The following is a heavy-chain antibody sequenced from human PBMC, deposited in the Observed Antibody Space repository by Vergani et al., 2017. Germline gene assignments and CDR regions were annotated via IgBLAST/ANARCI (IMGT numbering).Heavy chain of an antibody. V-gene: IGHV4-34*01. CDR3: AREGYCTDGVCFTLFDV. D-gene: IGHD2-8*01. CDR1: GGSFNDYW. CDR2: IRHDGIT. J-gene: IGHJ4*02. Sequence: QAQLQQWGAGLLKPPETLSLTCAIHGGSFNDYWWTWIRHPPGKRLECIGEIRHDGITHYSPALKGRVTISIDTSTPQFSLNLRSVTAADTAVYYCAREGYCTDGVCFTLFDVWGQGALVTVSS.